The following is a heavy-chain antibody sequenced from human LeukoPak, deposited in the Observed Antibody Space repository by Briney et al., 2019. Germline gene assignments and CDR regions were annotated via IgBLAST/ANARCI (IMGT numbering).Heavy chain of an antibody. CDR3: ARVRGPTLKTCYMDV. CDR2: IRDSSSKI. V-gene: IGHV3-48*04. D-gene: IGHD3-10*01. Sequence: PGESLRLSCAASGFTFTEYSIIWVRQAPGEGLEWVSFISDIRDSSSKIHYADSVKGRFTISRDNAERSVYLQMNSLRADDTAVYYCARVRGPTLKTCYMDVWGTGTTVTVSS. J-gene: IGHJ6*03. CDR1: GFTFTEYS.